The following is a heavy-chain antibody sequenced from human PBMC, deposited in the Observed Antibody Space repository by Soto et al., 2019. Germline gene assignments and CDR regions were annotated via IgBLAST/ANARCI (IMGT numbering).Heavy chain of an antibody. CDR2: IIPIFGTA. CDR1: GGTFSSYA. D-gene: IGHD3-22*01. Sequence: GASVKVSCQASGGTFSSYAISWVRQAPGQGLEWMGGIIPIFGTANYAQKFQGRVTITADESTSTAYMELSSLRSEDTAVYYCARDRDYYDSSGYSDAVDIWGQGTMVTVSS. J-gene: IGHJ3*02. CDR3: ARDRDYYDSSGYSDAVDI. V-gene: IGHV1-69*13.